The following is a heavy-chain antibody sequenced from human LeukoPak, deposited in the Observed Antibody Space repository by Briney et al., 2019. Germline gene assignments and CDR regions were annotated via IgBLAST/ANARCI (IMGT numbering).Heavy chain of an antibody. CDR1: GLTVSSTY. D-gene: IGHD3-3*01. CDR2: IYSGGST. Sequence: GGSLRLSCAASGLTVSSTYMSWVRQTPGKGLEWVSVIYSGGSTYYADSVKGRFTISRDNSKNTLYLQMNSLRAEDTAVYYCARDLLEWYFDYWGQGTQVTVSS. V-gene: IGHV3-66*01. CDR3: ARDLLEWYFDY. J-gene: IGHJ4*02.